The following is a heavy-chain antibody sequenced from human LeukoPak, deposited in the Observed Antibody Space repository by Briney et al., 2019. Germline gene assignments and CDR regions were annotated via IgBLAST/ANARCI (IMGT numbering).Heavy chain of an antibody. J-gene: IGHJ6*04. CDR2: IYTSGST. CDR1: GGSISSGHYY. CDR3: AGGGVYSSGWYFGDV. V-gene: IGHV4-61*02. D-gene: IGHD6-19*01. Sequence: PSETLSLTCTVSGGSISSGHYYWSWIGQPAGKGLEWIGRIYTSGSTNYNPSLKSRVTISVDTSKNQFSLKLSSVTAADTAVYYCAGGGVYSSGWYFGDVWGKGTTVTVSS.